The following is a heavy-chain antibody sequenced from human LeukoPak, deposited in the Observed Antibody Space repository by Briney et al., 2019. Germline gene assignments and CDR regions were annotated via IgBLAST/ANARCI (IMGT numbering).Heavy chain of an antibody. J-gene: IGHJ6*02. D-gene: IGHD1-26*01. V-gene: IGHV1-3*01. CDR1: GYTFTSYA. Sequence: ASVKVSCKASGYTFTSYAMHWVRQAPGQRLEWMGWINAGNGNTKYSQKFQGRVTITRDTSASTAYMELSSLRSEDTAVYYCARDLPPLVGYGMDVWGQGTTVTVSS. CDR3: ARDLPPLVGYGMDV. CDR2: INAGNGNT.